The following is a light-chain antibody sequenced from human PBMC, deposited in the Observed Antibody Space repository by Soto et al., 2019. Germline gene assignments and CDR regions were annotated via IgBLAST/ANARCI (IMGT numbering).Light chain of an antibody. CDR1: QSVGSN. CDR2: GTS. V-gene: IGKV3-15*01. CDR3: QQYNNWPSIT. Sequence: EIVMTQSPATLSVSPGERATLSCRASQSVGSNLAWYQQKPGQAPRLLIYGTSTRATGIPARFGGSGSGTEFTLTISSLQSEDFAVYYCQQYNNWPSITFGQGTRLEIK. J-gene: IGKJ5*01.